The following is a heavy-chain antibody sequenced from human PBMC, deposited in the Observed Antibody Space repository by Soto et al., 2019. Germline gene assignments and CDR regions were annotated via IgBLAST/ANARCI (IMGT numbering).Heavy chain of an antibody. CDR2: IYDGGRT. CDR1: GGSIRTVDYW. V-gene: IGHV4-30-4*01. CDR3: ARGPSGDKVDS. D-gene: IGHD7-27*01. J-gene: IGHJ4*02. Sequence: QVQLQESGPGLVKPSQTLSLTCTVSGGSIRTVDYWWSWIRQSPDMGLEWIGHIYDGGRTYNNPSLESRVTRSVDTSKGQLSLTLSSASAADTAVYYGARGPSGDKVDSWGQGTLVTVSS.